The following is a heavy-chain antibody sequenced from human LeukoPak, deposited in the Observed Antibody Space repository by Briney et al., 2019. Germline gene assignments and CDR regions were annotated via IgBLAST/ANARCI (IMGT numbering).Heavy chain of an antibody. V-gene: IGHV4-31*03. D-gene: IGHD6-19*01. J-gene: IGHJ4*02. CDR1: GGSISSSSYY. Sequence: PSETLSLTCTVSGGSISSSSYYWGWIRQHPGKGLEWIGYKYYSGSTYYNPSLKSRVTISLDTSKNQFSLKLSSVTAADTAVYYCARGVDSGTIDYWGQGTLVTVSS. CDR3: ARGVDSGTIDY. CDR2: KYYSGST.